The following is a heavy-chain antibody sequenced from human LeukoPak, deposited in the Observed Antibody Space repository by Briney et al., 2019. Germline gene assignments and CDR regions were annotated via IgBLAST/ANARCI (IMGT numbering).Heavy chain of an antibody. CDR1: GFTFDEYG. V-gene: IGHV3-20*04. J-gene: IGHJ3*02. CDR3: AKDMGYSYGPGGEGAFDI. Sequence: GGSLRLSCAASGFTFDEYGMNWVRQVPGKGLEWISGINWNGDSTGYADSVKGRFTISRDNAKNSLYLQMNSLRAEDTALYYCAKDMGYSYGPGGEGAFDIWGQGTMVTVSS. CDR2: INWNGDST. D-gene: IGHD5-18*01.